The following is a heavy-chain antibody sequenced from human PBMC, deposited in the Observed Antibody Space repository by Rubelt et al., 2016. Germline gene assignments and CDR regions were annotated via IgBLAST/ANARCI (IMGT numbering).Heavy chain of an antibody. CDR1: GGSISSSSYY. CDR3: ARHDTGSFLFDF. CDR2: ISHSGGT. J-gene: IGHJ4*02. D-gene: IGHD1-26*01. V-gene: IGHV4-39*07. Sequence: QLQLQESGPGLVKPSETLSLTCIVSGGSISSSSYYWGWIRQPPGKGLEWIGTISHSGGTFCSPSLKSRVTISADTSKNQFSLKLSSVTAADRAGYYWARHDTGSFLFDFWGQGTPVTVSS.